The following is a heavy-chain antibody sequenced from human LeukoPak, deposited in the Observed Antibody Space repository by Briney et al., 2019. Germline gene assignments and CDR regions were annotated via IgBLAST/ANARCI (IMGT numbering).Heavy chain of an antibody. CDR2: IYSGGST. CDR3: ARETYYYDSSGYYRYFQH. CDR1: GFTVSSNY. D-gene: IGHD3-22*01. Sequence: GGSLRLSCAASGFTVSSNYMSWVRQAPGKGLEWVSVIYSGGSTYYADSVKGRFTISGDNSKNTLYLQMNSLRAEDTAVYYCARETYYYDSSGYYRYFQHWGQGTLVTVSS. V-gene: IGHV3-66*01. J-gene: IGHJ1*01.